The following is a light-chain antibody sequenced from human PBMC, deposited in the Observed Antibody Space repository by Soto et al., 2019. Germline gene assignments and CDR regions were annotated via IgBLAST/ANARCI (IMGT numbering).Light chain of an antibody. CDR3: LQAYNYPLT. CDR1: QTISGR. V-gene: IGKV1-5*03. J-gene: IGKJ4*01. Sequence: QSGSTLSASVGDRVTITCRASQTISGRLAWYQLKSGEAPKLLIYKASTLKSGVPSRFSGSGSGTDFTLTISSLQPEDFATYYCLQAYNYPLTFGGGTKV. CDR2: KAS.